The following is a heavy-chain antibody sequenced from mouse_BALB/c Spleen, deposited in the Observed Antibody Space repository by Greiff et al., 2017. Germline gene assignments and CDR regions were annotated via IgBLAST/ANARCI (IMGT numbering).Heavy chain of an antibody. V-gene: IGHV1-63*02. CDR1: GYTFTNYW. J-gene: IGHJ1*01. Sequence: QVQLQQSGAELVRPGTSVKISCKASGYTFTNYWLGWVKQRPGHGLEWIGDIYPGGGYTNYNEKFKGKATLTADTSSSTAYMQLSSLTSEDSAVYFCARDYGSSSWYFDVWGAGTTVTVSS. D-gene: IGHD1-1*01. CDR3: ARDYGSSSWYFDV. CDR2: IYPGGGYT.